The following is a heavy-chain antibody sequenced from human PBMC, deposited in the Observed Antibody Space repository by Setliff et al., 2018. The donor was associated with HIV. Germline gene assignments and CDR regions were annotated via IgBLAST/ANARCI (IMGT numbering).Heavy chain of an antibody. J-gene: IGHJ4*01. CDR1: GYTFTSYP. Sequence: ASVKVSCKASGYTFTSYPMHWVRQAPGQGLEWMGVINTSGGNAGYAEKFRGRVTMTRDTSTSTVYMDLRNLRSEDTAVYYCARNQGDSSGWYAGDYWGHGTLVTVSS. V-gene: IGHV1-46*01. D-gene: IGHD6-19*01. CDR3: ARNQGDSSGWYAGDY. CDR2: INTSGGNA.